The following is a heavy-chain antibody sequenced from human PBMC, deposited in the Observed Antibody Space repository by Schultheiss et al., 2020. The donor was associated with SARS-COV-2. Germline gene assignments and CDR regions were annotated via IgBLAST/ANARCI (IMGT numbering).Heavy chain of an antibody. J-gene: IGHJ4*02. CDR3: ARDHGEGYFDY. V-gene: IGHV3-7*01. CDR2: IKQDGSEK. CDR1: GFTFSSYS. Sequence: GESLKISCAASGFTFSSYSMNWVRQAPGKGLEWVANIKQDGSEKYYVDSVKGRFTISRDNAKNSLYLQMNSLRAEDTAVYYCARDHGEGYFDYWGQGTLVTVSS. D-gene: IGHD3-10*01.